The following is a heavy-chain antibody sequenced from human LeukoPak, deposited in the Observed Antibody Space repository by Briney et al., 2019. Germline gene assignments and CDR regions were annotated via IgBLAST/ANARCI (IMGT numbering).Heavy chain of an antibody. J-gene: IGHJ4*02. V-gene: IGHV4-4*07. Sequence: PSETLSLTCSVSGDSISRYYWSWVRQPAGKGLEWIGRVYTSGSTNYNPSLKSRVTISLDPSKNQFSLKLSSVTAADTAVYDCARAGLGYSYGFDYWGQGTLVTVSS. CDR2: VYTSGST. D-gene: IGHD5-18*01. CDR1: GDSISRYY. CDR3: ARAGLGYSYGFDY.